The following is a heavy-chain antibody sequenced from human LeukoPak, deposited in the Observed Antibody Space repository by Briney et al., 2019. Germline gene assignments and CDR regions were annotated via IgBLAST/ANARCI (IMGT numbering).Heavy chain of an antibody. Sequence: GGSLRLSCAASGFTFSSYEMNWVRQAPGKGLEWVSYISSSGGTTYYADSVKGRFTISRDNSKNTLYLQMNSLRAEDTAVYYCTKDHGSSWSTFDYWGQGTLVTVSS. CDR1: GFTFSSYE. J-gene: IGHJ4*02. CDR3: TKDHGSSWSTFDY. D-gene: IGHD6-13*01. V-gene: IGHV3-48*03. CDR2: ISSSGGTT.